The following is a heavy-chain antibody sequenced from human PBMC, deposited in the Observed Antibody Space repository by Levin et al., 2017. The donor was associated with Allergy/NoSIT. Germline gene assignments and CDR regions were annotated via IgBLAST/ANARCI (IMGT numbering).Heavy chain of an antibody. CDR2: ISGSGGST. D-gene: IGHD3-3*01. CDR3: AKASNYDFWSGLHGMDV. J-gene: IGHJ6*02. V-gene: IGHV3-23*01. CDR1: GFTFSSYA. Sequence: GESLKISCAASGFTFSSYAMSWVRQAPGKGLEWVSAISGSGGSTYYADSVKGRFTISRDNSKNTLYLQMNSLRAEDTAVYYCAKASNYDFWSGLHGMDVWGQGTTVTVSS.